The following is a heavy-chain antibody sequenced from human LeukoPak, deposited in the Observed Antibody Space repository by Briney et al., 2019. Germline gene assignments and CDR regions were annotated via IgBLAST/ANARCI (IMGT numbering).Heavy chain of an antibody. CDR1: GYSFTSYW. V-gene: IGHV5-51*01. CDR3: ARKIVGATRGSGMDV. D-gene: IGHD1-26*01. Sequence: KRGESLKISCKGSGYSFTSYWIGWVRQMPGKGLEWMGIIYPGDSDTRYSPSFQGQVTISADKSISTAYLQWSSLKASDTVMYYCARKIVGATRGSGMDVWGQGTTVTVSS. J-gene: IGHJ6*02. CDR2: IYPGDSDT.